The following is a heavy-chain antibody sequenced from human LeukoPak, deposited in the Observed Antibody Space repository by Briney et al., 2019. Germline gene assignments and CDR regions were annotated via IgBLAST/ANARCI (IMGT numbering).Heavy chain of an antibody. J-gene: IGHJ4*02. CDR1: GDGVSSSSAA. Sequence: SQTLSLTCAISGDGVSSSSAAWNWIRQSPSRGLEWLGRTYYRSKWFNDYAVSVKSRITINADTSKNQFSLQLNSVTPEDTAVYYCARGTIAGSGTVYFDYWGQGTLVTVSS. CDR3: ARGTIAGSGTVYFDY. V-gene: IGHV6-1*01. CDR2: TYYRSKWFN. D-gene: IGHD6-13*01.